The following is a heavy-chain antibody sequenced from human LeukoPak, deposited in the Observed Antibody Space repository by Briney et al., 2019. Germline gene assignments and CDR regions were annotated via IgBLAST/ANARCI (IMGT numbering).Heavy chain of an antibody. CDR3: ASFRTGYSYYFDY. Sequence: AGGSLRLSCAASGFTFSSYSMNWVRQAPGKGLEWVSSISSSSSYIYYADSVKGRFTISRDNAKNSLYLQMSSLRAEDTAVYYCASFRTGYSYYFDYWGQGILVTVSS. D-gene: IGHD3/OR15-3a*01. CDR2: ISSSSSYI. J-gene: IGHJ4*02. CDR1: GFTFSSYS. V-gene: IGHV3-21*01.